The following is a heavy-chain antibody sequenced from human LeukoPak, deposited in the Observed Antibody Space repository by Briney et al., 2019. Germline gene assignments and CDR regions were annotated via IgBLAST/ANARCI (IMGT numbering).Heavy chain of an antibody. CDR3: ARAGQLDY. Sequence: GASVKVSCKASGYTFTSYGINWVRQAPGQGLEWMGWNNTNNVNRNYAQKLQGRVTMTTDTSTNTAYMELMSLTSDDTAVYYCARAGQLDYWGQGTLVTVSS. D-gene: IGHD1-1*01. V-gene: IGHV1-18*01. J-gene: IGHJ4*02. CDR1: GYTFTSYG. CDR2: NNTNNVNR.